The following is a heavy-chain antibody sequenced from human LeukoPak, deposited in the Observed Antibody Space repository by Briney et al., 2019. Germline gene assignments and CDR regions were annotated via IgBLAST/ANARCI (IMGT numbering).Heavy chain of an antibody. J-gene: IGHJ5*02. CDR3: ARKEDILTGRLEGWFDP. D-gene: IGHD3-9*01. CDR1: GYTFTSYA. CDR2: INTNTGNP. V-gene: IGHV7-4-1*02. Sequence: ASVKVSCKASGYTFTSYAMNWVRQAPGQGLEWMGWINTNTGNPTYAQGFTGRFVFSLDTSVSTAYLQISSLKAEDTAVYYCARKEDILTGRLEGWFDPWGQGTLVTVSS.